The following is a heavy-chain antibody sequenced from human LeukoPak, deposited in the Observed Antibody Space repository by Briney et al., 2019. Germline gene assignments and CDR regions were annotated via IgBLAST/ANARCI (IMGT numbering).Heavy chain of an antibody. CDR3: ARLWVFGADTSPPYLQGMDL. CDR2: IRTYNGNT. D-gene: IGHD3-3*01. Sequence: GASVKVSRKSAVYAFTSCGFCWVRPPPAQGQEWVGWIRTYNGNTKYAQKLQGRGTMTTDTSTSTAYMEQRSLRADDTAVYYCARLWVFGADTSPPYLQGMDLWGRGTTVTVSS. CDR1: VYAFTSCG. V-gene: IGHV1-18*01. J-gene: IGHJ6*02.